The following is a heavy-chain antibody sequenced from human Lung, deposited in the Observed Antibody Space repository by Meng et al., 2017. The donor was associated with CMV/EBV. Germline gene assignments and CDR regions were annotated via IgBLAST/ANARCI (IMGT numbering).Heavy chain of an antibody. CDR2: ISYTRNT. J-gene: IGHJ3*02. D-gene: IGHD1-26*01. CDR3: AGPDHMGASPHDPFVI. Sequence: SETLSLXXTVPGGPISTNYWSWVRQPPGGGLEYIGHISYTRNTHYNPSLKSRVTISMDTSKNQFSLKLNSVTTADTAMYYCAGPDHMGASPHDPFVIWGQGTXVTVAS. CDR1: GGPISTNY. V-gene: IGHV4-59*01.